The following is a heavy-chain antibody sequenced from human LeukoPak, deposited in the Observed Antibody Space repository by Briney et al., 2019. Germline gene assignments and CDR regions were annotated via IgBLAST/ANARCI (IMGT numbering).Heavy chain of an antibody. D-gene: IGHD3-10*01. J-gene: IGHJ4*02. Sequence: GASVKVSCKASGYTFTSYGISWVRQAPGQGLEWMGWISAYNGNTNYAQKLQGRVTMTTDTSTSTAYMELRSLRSDDTAVYYCARDSVLDYGSGSYYNKGIVDYWGQGTLVTVSS. CDR2: ISAYNGNT. CDR1: GYTFTSYG. V-gene: IGHV1-18*01. CDR3: ARDSVLDYGSGSYYNKGIVDY.